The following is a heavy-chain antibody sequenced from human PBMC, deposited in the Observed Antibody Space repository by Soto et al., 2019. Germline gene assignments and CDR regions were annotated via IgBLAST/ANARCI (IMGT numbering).Heavy chain of an antibody. CDR2: IYYSGTA. V-gene: IGHV4-31*03. D-gene: IGHD3-16*01. Sequence: SETLSLTCTVSGGYISSGGYYWGWVRQQPGKGLEGIGYIYYSGTAEYNPSLESRVSTSLDPSKRHFSLRLNSVTAADTAVYYGARGTIRWYYFDTWGQGTLVTVSS. CDR1: GGYISSGGYY. CDR3: ARGTIRWYYFDT. J-gene: IGHJ4*02.